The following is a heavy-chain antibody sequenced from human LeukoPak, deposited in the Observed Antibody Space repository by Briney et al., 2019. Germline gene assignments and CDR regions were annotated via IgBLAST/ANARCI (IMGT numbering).Heavy chain of an antibody. Sequence: PGGSLRLSCAASGFTFSSYSMNWVRQAPGKGLEWGSSISSSSSYIYYADSVKGRFTISRDNAKNSLYLQMNSLRAEDTAVYYCARDDNWNDVGFDYWGQGTLVTVSS. J-gene: IGHJ4*02. CDR1: GFTFSSYS. V-gene: IGHV3-21*01. CDR3: ARDDNWNDVGFDY. CDR2: ISSSSSYI. D-gene: IGHD1-1*01.